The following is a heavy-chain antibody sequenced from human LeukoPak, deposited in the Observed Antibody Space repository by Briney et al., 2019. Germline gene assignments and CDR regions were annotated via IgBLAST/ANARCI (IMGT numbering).Heavy chain of an antibody. J-gene: IGHJ6*03. Sequence: SVKVSCKASGGTFSSYAISWVRQAPGQGLEWMGGIIPIFGTANYAQKFQGRVTITADESTGTAYMELSSLRSEDTAVYYRARGVVPGEVPYYYYMDVWGKGTTVTISS. D-gene: IGHD6-6*01. CDR1: GGTFSSYA. CDR3: ARGVVPGEVPYYYYMDV. V-gene: IGHV1-69*13. CDR2: IIPIFGTA.